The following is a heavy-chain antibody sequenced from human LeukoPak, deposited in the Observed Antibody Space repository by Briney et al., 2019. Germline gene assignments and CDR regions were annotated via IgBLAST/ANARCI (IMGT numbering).Heavy chain of an antibody. CDR2: IWYDGSTK. CDR1: GFSFSDYG. Sequence: PGRSLRLSCAASGFSFSDYGMHWVRQAPGMGLEWVAVIWYDGSTKFYADSVKGRFTISSDNSKNTLYLQMNSLRAEDTAVYYCAKGSRSGSYRGIDYWGQGTLVTVSS. D-gene: IGHD1-26*01. J-gene: IGHJ4*02. V-gene: IGHV3-33*03. CDR3: AKGSRSGSYRGIDY.